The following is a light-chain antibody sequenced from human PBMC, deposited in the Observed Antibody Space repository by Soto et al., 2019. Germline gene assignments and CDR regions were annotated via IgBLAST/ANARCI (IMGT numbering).Light chain of an antibody. Sequence: QSVLTQPRSVSGSPGQSVTISCTGTGNDVGGYNYVSWYQQHPGKAPKLMIYEVSNRPSGVSNRFSGSKSGNTASLTISGLQAEDEADYYCSSYTSSSPWVFGGGTKLTVL. CDR3: SSYTSSSPWV. J-gene: IGLJ3*02. CDR1: GNDVGGYNY. CDR2: EVS. V-gene: IGLV2-14*01.